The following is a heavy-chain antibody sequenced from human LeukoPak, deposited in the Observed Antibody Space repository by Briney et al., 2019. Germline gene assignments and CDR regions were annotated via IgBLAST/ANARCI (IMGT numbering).Heavy chain of an antibody. D-gene: IGHD3-22*01. Sequence: ASVKVSCKASGYTFTGYYMHWVRQAPGQGLEWMGWINPNSGGTNYAQKFQGRVTMTRDTSISTAYMELSRLRSDDTAVYYCASYYYDSSGWYNWFDPWGQGTLVTVSS. J-gene: IGHJ5*02. V-gene: IGHV1-2*02. CDR1: GYTFTGYY. CDR3: ASYYYDSSGWYNWFDP. CDR2: INPNSGGT.